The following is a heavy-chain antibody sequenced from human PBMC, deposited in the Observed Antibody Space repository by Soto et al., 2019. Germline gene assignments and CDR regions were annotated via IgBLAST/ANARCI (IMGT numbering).Heavy chain of an antibody. CDR2: TNPKSGYT. CDR1: GYTFTNYD. Sequence: QVQLVQSGAELKKPGASVKVSCKTSGYTFTNYDINWVRQATGQGLEWMGWTNPKSGYTGSAQKFQGRVTMTRDSSISTAYMELHSLKSEDTAVYYCARTAGDLDYWGQGTLITVSS. D-gene: IGHD4-17*01. V-gene: IGHV1-8*01. CDR3: ARTAGDLDY. J-gene: IGHJ4*02.